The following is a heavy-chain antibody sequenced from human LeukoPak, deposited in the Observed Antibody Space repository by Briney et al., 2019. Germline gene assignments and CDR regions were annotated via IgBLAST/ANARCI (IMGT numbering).Heavy chain of an antibody. Sequence: PSETLSLTCTVSGGSISTYYWTWIRQPPGKGLEWIGYIYYTGSTNYNPSLKSRVTISVDTSKNQFSLKLSSVTAADTAIYYCARDASTKQLWPLWGQGTLVTVSS. CDR1: GGSISTYY. V-gene: IGHV4-59*12. J-gene: IGHJ4*02. CDR3: ARDASTKQLWPL. D-gene: IGHD5-18*01. CDR2: IYYTGST.